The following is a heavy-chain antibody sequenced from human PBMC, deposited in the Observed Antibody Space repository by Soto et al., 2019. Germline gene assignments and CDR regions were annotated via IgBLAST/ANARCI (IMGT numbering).Heavy chain of an antibody. V-gene: IGHV3-30*18. J-gene: IGHJ4*02. CDR1: GFTFSSYG. CDR3: AKDYDTEHLFYYFDY. D-gene: IGHD3-3*01. CDR2: ISYDGSNK. Sequence: QVQLVESGGGVVQPGRSLRLSCAASGFTFSSYGMHWVRQAPGKGLEWVAVISYDGSNKYYADSVKGRFTISRDNSKNTLYLQMNSLRAEDTAVYYCAKDYDTEHLFYYFDYWGQGTLVTVSS.